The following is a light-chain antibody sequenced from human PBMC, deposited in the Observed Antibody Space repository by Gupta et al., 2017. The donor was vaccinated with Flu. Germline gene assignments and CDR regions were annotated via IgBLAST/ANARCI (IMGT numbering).Light chain of an antibody. Sequence: YGGSRRATNIPDRFSGSGSGTEFSLTISRLEPEDFAVYHCQQDGTLFWTFGQGTKVEMK. V-gene: IGKV3-20*01. J-gene: IGKJ1*01. CDR2: GGS. CDR3: QQDGTLFWT.